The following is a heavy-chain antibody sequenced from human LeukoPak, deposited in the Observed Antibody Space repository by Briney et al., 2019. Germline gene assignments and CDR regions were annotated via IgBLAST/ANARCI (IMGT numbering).Heavy chain of an antibody. J-gene: IGHJ4*02. D-gene: IGHD2-2*02. CDR2: ISAYNGNT. V-gene: IGHV1-18*01. CDR1: GYTFTSYG. CDR3: ARTCSSTSCYNY. Sequence: GASVKVACKASGYTFTSYGITWVRQAPGQGLEWMGWISAYNGNTNYAQKFQGRVTITADESMSTAYMELSSLRSEDTAVYYCARTCSSTSCYNYWGQGTLVTVSS.